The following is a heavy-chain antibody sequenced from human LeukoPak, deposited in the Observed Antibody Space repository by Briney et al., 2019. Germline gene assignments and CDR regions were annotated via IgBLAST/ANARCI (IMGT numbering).Heavy chain of an antibody. CDR1: GFTFSSYE. V-gene: IGHV3-48*03. CDR3: ARARFQDYALDY. CDR2: ISSSGSTI. J-gene: IGHJ4*02. Sequence: GGSLRLSCAASGFTFSSYEMNWVRQAPGKGLEWVSHISSSGSTIYYADSVKGRFTISRDNAKNSLHLQMNSLRAEDTAVYYCARARFQDYALDYWGQGTLVTVSS. D-gene: IGHD4-17*01.